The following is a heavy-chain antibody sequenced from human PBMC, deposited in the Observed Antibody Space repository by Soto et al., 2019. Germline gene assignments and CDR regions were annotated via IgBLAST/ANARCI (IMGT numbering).Heavy chain of an antibody. CDR3: TRDIDYDSTLYYYYDATDV. V-gene: IGHV3-49*03. D-gene: IGHD3-22*01. CDR2: IRSKGYGGTT. CDR1: GFTFGEYA. J-gene: IGHJ6*02. Sequence: GGSLRLSGTASGFTFGEYAMSWFGQAPGKGLEGVGFIRSKGYGGTTEYAASVKGRFTISRDDSKSIAYLQVNSLKTDDTAVYYCTRDIDYDSTLYYYYDATDVWGQGTTVTVSS.